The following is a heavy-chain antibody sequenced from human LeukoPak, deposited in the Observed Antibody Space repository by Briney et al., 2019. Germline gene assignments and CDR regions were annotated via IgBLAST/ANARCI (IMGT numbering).Heavy chain of an antibody. CDR1: GYTFAGYY. J-gene: IGHJ6*03. Sequence: ASVKVSCKASGYTFAGYYMHWVRQAPGQGLEWMGWINPNSGGTNYAQKFQGRVTMTRDTSISTAYMELSRLRSDDTAVYYCARGSYYYYYMDVWGKGTTVTVSS. CDR2: INPNSGGT. V-gene: IGHV1-2*02. CDR3: ARGSYYYYYMDV.